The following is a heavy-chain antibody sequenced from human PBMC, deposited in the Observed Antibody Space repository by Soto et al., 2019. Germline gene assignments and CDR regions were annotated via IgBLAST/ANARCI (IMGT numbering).Heavy chain of an antibody. CDR2: TYYCGST. CDR3: ARATPYYYSGMDV. J-gene: IGHJ6*02. V-gene: IGHV4-31*03. D-gene: IGHD2-15*01. Sequence: QVQLQESGPGLVKPSQTLSLTCTVSSGSISSGGDYWSWIRQHPGQGLEWIGYTYYCGSTHYNPCHKIRVTLSADTSKNHFPQKLSSVTAADTAVYYCARATPYYYSGMDVWGQGTTVTVSS. CDR1: SGSISSGGDY.